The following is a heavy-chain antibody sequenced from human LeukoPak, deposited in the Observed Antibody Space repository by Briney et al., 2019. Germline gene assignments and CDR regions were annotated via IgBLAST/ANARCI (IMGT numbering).Heavy chain of an antibody. CDR2: INHSGST. J-gene: IGHJ5*02. CDR3: ARGEWYYGSGKDWFDP. D-gene: IGHD3-10*01. CDR1: GGSFSGYY. V-gene: IGHV4-34*01. Sequence: KPSETLSLTCAVYGGSFSGYYWSWIRQPPGKGLEWIGEINHSGSTNYNPSLKSRVTISVDTSKNQFSLKLSSVTAADTAVYYCARGEWYYGSGKDWFDPWGQGTLVTVSS.